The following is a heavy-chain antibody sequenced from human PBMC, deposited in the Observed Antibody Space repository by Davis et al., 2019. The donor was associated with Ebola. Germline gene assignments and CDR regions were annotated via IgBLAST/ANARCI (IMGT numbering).Heavy chain of an antibody. CDR2: ISYDGSNK. J-gene: IGHJ3*02. V-gene: IGHV3-30*18. Sequence: PGGSLRLSCAASGFTFSSYGMHWVRQAPGKGLEWVAVISYDGSNKYYADSVKGRFTISRDNSKNTLYLQMSSLRAEDTAVYYCVKDGVVVPAAIFGDAFDIWGQGTMVTVSS. D-gene: IGHD2-2*02. CDR3: VKDGVVVPAAIFGDAFDI. CDR1: GFTFSSYG.